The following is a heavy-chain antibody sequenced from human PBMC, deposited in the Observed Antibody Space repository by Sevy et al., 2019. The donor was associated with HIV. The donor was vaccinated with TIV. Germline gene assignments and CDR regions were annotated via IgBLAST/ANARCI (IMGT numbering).Heavy chain of an antibody. J-gene: IGHJ4*02. CDR3: STDSKKRALSALLDD. Sequence: GGSLRLSCAASGFTFSNAWMSWVRQAPGKGLEWVGRIKSKTDGGTTDYAAPVKGRFTISRDDSKNTLYLQMNSLKTGDRAIYYCSTDSKKRALSALLDDWGQGTLVTVSS. CDR2: IKSKTDGGTT. V-gene: IGHV3-15*01. CDR1: GFTFSNAW.